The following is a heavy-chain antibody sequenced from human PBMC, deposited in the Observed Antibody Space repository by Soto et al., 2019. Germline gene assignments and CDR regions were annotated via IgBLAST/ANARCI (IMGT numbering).Heavy chain of an antibody. Sequence: DVQLLESGGNLVQPGGSLRLSCAASGFTFSSSAMNWVRQAPGKGLEWVSGISASGGSRHYTDSVRGRFTISRDNYANTLFLQMNSLSAEDTAVYSCTRAGLYYDGGRYSDSRYYFDSWGQGTLVTVSS. J-gene: IGHJ4*02. CDR2: ISASGGSR. D-gene: IGHD3-22*01. CDR1: GFTFSSSA. V-gene: IGHV3-23*01. CDR3: TRAGLYYDGGRYSDSRYYFDS.